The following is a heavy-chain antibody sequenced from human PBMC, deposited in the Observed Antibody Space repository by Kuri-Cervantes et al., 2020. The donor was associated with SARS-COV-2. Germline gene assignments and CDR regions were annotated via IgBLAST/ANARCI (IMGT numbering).Heavy chain of an antibody. D-gene: IGHD1-26*01. CDR3: ARPLYSASYGT. Sequence: GSLRLSCAVYGGSFSGYYWSWIRQSPGKGLVWIGEINHTGSTNYNPSLKSRVTISVGASKNQFSLKLSSVTAADTAVYYCARPLYSASYGTWGQGTLVTVSS. CDR1: GGSFSGYY. CDR2: INHTGST. J-gene: IGHJ5*02. V-gene: IGHV4-34*01.